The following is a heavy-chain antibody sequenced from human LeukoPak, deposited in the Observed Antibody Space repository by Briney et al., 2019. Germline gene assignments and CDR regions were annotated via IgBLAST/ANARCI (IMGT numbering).Heavy chain of an antibody. J-gene: IGHJ4*02. CDR3: ARDTLEWLLPDY. CDR2: IYYSGST. CDR1: GGSISSYY. V-gene: IGHV4-59*01. D-gene: IGHD3-3*01. Sequence: ASETLSLTCTVSGGSISSYYWSWIRQPPGKGLEWIGYIYYSGSTNYNPSLKSRVTISVDTSKNQFSLKLSSVTAADTAVYYCARDTLEWLLPDYWGQRTLVTVSS.